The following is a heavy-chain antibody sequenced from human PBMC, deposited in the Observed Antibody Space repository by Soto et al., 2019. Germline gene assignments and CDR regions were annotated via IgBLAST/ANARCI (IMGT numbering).Heavy chain of an antibody. V-gene: IGHV1-69*06. CDR1: GDTFTTNS. CDR3: ARVLLYATTDFDY. Sequence: QVQLVQSGAEVKKPGSSVKVSCKASGDTFTTNSLNWVRQAPGQGLEWMGGIIPVVGTTKYAQKYQDRVTITGDKSTNTAYMELSSLRSDDTAVYYCARVLLYATTDFDYWGQGTPVTVSS. J-gene: IGHJ4*02. CDR2: IIPVVGTT. D-gene: IGHD2-8*01.